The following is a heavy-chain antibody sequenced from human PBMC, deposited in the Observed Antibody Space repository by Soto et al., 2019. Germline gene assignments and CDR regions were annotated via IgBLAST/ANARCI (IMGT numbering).Heavy chain of an antibody. Sequence: GESLKNSCKGSGYIFTTYWISWVRQMPGKGLEWMGRIDPSDSYTNYSPSFQGHVTISADKSISTAYLQWSSLKASDTAMYYCARHASPREHWFDPWGQGTVVTVSS. J-gene: IGHJ5*02. CDR1: GYIFTTYW. D-gene: IGHD2-2*01. CDR3: ARHASPREHWFDP. CDR2: IDPSDSYT. V-gene: IGHV5-10-1*01.